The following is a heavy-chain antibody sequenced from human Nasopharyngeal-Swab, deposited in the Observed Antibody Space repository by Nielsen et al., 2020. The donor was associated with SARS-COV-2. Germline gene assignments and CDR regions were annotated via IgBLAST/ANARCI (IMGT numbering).Heavy chain of an antibody. CDR2: INSDGSST. J-gene: IGHJ6*02. CDR3: AREPPATYYYDSSGYPKSSYYYGMDV. Sequence: GGSLRLSCAASGFTFSSYWMHWVRQAPGKGLVWVSRINSDGSSTSYADSVKGRFTISRDNAKNTLYLQMNSLRAEDTAVYYCAREPPATYYYDSSGYPKSSYYYGMDVWGQGTTVTVSS. CDR1: GFTFSSYW. V-gene: IGHV3-74*01. D-gene: IGHD3-22*01.